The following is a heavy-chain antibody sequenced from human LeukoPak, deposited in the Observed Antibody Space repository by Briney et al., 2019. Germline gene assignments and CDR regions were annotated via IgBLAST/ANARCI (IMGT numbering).Heavy chain of an antibody. J-gene: IGHJ4*02. CDR3: ARFRYSSSDLDY. Sequence: GGSLRLSCAASGFTFSNYNMNWVRQAPGKGLEWVSYITSRSSSIYYADSVKGRFTISRDNAKNSLYLQMNSLRAEDTAVYYCARFRYSSSDLDYWGQGTLVTVSS. V-gene: IGHV3-48*04. CDR2: ITSRSSSI. CDR1: GFTFSNYN. D-gene: IGHD6-6*01.